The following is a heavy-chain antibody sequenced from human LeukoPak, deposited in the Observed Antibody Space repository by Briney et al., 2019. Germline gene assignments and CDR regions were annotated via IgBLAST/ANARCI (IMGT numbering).Heavy chain of an antibody. CDR2: IFYTGST. Sequence: SETLSLTCSVSGGSISGYYWSWVRQSPEKGLEWIGYIFYTGSTNYNPSLKSRVTISLDTSKKHFSLNLTSVTAADTAVYYCARGREFTYGYDAFDIWGQGTLVTVSS. D-gene: IGHD5-24*01. CDR3: ARGREFTYGYDAFDI. CDR1: GGSISGYY. V-gene: IGHV4-59*01. J-gene: IGHJ3*02.